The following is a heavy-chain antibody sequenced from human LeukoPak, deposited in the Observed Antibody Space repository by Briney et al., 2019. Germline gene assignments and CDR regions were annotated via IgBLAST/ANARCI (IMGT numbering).Heavy chain of an antibody. V-gene: IGHV1-2*02. Sequence: ASVKLSFTSAGYSFICYSHDSEGPAPGQGLEWMGWINPNSGGTNYAQKFQGRVTMTRETSISTAYLELSRLRSDDRDGYVCARDVYYRRIMYYHGMDVWGKGTTVTVSS. CDR1: GYSFICYS. CDR2: INPNSGGT. CDR3: ARDVYYRRIMYYHGMDV. J-gene: IGHJ6*04. D-gene: IGHD1-26*01.